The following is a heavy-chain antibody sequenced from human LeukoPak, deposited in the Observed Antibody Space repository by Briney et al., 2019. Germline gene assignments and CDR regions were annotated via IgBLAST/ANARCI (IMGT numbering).Heavy chain of an antibody. V-gene: IGHV3-7*04. J-gene: IGHJ6*03. CDR3: ARGMGLHLGELSFYYYYYMDV. CDR2: IKQDGSEK. CDR1: GFTFSSYE. D-gene: IGHD3-16*02. Sequence: PGWSLRLSCAASGFTFSSYEMNGVRQAPGKGLEGVANIKQDGSEKYYVDSVKGRVTISRDNAKNSLYLQMNSLRAEDTAVYYCARGMGLHLGELSFYYYYYMDVWGKGTTVTISS.